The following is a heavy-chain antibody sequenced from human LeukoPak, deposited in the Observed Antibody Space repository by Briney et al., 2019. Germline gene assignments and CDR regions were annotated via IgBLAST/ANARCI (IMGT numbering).Heavy chain of an antibody. CDR3: ARVLGQLDWYFDL. Sequence: SETLSLTCTVSGGSISSSNYYWGWIRQPPGKGLEWIGSFYYSGNTYYDPSLKSRVTISVDTSKNQFSLKLSSVTAADTAVYYCARVLGQLDWYFDLWGRGTLVTVSS. V-gene: IGHV4-39*07. CDR1: GGSISSSNYY. J-gene: IGHJ2*01. D-gene: IGHD6-6*01. CDR2: FYYSGNT.